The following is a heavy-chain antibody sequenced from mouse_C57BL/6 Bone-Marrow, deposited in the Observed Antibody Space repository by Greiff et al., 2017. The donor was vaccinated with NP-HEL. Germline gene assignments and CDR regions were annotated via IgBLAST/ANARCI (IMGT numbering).Heavy chain of an antibody. CDR2: ISSGSSTI. J-gene: IGHJ4*01. Sequence: EVHLVESGGGLVKPGGSLKLSCAASGFTFSDYGMHWVRQAPEKGLEWVAYISSGSSTIYYADTVKGRFTISRDNAKNTLFLQMTSLRSEDTAMYYCARGRVRPSFYAMDYWGQGTSVTVSS. CDR1: GFTFSDYG. D-gene: IGHD2-14*01. V-gene: IGHV5-17*01. CDR3: ARGRVRPSFYAMDY.